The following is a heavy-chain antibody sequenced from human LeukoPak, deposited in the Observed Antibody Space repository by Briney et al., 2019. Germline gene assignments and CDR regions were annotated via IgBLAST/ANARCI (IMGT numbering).Heavy chain of an antibody. J-gene: IGHJ4*02. V-gene: IGHV3-23*01. CDR1: GFTFSNHA. D-gene: IGHD3-10*01. Sequence: GGSLRLSCAASGFTFSNHAMAWVRQAPGRGLEWVSSIGRGSDWTLFADSVKGRFTISRDNSINTVYLQMSSLRLEDTAMYYCVRSGRGPRGLSHYFFDYWGQGTLVTVSS. CDR2: IGRGSDWT. CDR3: VRSGRGPRGLSHYFFDY.